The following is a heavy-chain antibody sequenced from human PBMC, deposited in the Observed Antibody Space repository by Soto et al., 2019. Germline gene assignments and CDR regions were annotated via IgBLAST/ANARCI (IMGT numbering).Heavy chain of an antibody. D-gene: IGHD3-16*01. V-gene: IGHV1-3*01. Sequence: ASVKVSCKASGYTFTSYAMHWVRQAPGQRLEWMGWINAGNGNTKYSQKFQGRVTITRDTSAGTAYMELGSLRSEDTAVYYCARDLSTYASYYYYYMDVWGKGTTVTVSS. CDR1: GYTFTSYA. CDR2: INAGNGNT. J-gene: IGHJ6*03. CDR3: ARDLSTYASYYYYYMDV.